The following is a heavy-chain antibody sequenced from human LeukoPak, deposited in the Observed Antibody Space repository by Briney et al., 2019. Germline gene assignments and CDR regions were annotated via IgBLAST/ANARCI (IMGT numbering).Heavy chain of an antibody. CDR3: ARGQTYCGGDCHNNWFDP. CDR1: GFTFRNHG. CDR2: ISPNGGIT. D-gene: IGHD2-21*02. Sequence: GGSLRLSCTASGFTFRNHGMNWVRQAPGKGLEWVSGISPNGGITYYADSVKGRFTISRDNSKNTLYLQMSSLRAEDTAVYYCARGQTYCGGDCHNNWFDPWGQGTLVTVSS. V-gene: IGHV3-23*01. J-gene: IGHJ5*02.